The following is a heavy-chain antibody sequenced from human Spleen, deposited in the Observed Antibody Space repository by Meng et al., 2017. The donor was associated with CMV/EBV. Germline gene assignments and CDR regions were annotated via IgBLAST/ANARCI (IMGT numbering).Heavy chain of an antibody. J-gene: IGHJ2*01. V-gene: IGHV1-2*02. CDR2: INPNSGGT. Sequence: GHYRHWERQAPGQGLERMGWINPNSGGTNFAQNFQGRVTMTRDTSISTAFMELRSLTSDDTAVYYCARDHVRYCSSTSCRTNWYFDLWGRGTLVTVSS. CDR3: ARDHVRYCSSTSCRTNWYFDL. CDR1: GHY. D-gene: IGHD2-2*01.